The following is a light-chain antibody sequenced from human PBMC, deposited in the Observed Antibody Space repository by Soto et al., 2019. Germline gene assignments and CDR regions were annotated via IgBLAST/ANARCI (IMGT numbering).Light chain of an antibody. J-gene: IGKJ4*01. V-gene: IGKV1-33*01. CDR2: DAS. CDR3: QQYDDLPLS. CDR1: QDVNNY. Sequence: DIKMTQYPSSLSASVGDRVTITCQASQDVNNYLNWYQQKPGKAPKLLIYDASDLEPGVPSRFSGSGHGTDFTFTFSSLQPEDAATYYCQQYDDLPLSFGGGTKV.